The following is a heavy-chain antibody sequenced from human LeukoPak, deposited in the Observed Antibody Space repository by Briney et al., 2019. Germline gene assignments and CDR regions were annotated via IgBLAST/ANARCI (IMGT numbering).Heavy chain of an antibody. CDR1: GGSFSGYY. Sequence: PSETLSLTCAVYGGSFSGYYWSWIRQPPGKGLEWIEEINHSGSTNYNPSLKSRVTISVDTSKNQFSLKLSSVTAADTAVYYCARALGYYYDYFDYWGQGTLVTVSS. V-gene: IGHV4-34*01. CDR3: ARALGYYYDYFDY. D-gene: IGHD3-22*01. J-gene: IGHJ4*02. CDR2: INHSGST.